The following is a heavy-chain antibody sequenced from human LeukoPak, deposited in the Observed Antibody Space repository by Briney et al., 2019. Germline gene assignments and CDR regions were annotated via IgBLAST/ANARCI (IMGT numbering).Heavy chain of an antibody. Sequence: AGGSLRLSCAASGFTFSSYSMNWVRQAPGKGLEWVSSISSSSSYIYYADSVKGRFTISRDNAKNSLYLQMNSLRAEDTAVYYCARVRGYCSGGTCSVPVDYWGQGTLVTVSS. D-gene: IGHD2-15*01. J-gene: IGHJ4*02. CDR3: ARVRGYCSGGTCSVPVDY. V-gene: IGHV3-21*01. CDR2: ISSSSSYI. CDR1: GFTFSSYS.